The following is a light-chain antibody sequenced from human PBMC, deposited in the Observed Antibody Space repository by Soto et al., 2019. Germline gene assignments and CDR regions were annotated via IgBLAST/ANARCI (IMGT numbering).Light chain of an antibody. V-gene: IGKV1-5*01. J-gene: IGKJ1*01. CDR2: DDS. Sequence: IQMRQSPSTLSASVGDSVTITCRASQIVTGSLAWFQHKPGKAPKLLIYDDSSLESWVPSRFSGTGSGTTFTLTISRLQPEDFATYYCQHYNTYSWTFGQGTTVETK. CDR3: QHYNTYSWT. CDR1: QIVTGS.